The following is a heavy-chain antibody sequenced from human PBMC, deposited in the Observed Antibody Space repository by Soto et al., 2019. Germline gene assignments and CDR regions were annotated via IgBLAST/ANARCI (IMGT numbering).Heavy chain of an antibody. CDR2: ISGSGGST. D-gene: IGHD2-2*01. CDR3: AKPLVPAAPAYSYYYGMDV. Sequence: GGSLRLSCAASGFTFSSYAMSWVRQAPGKGLEWVSAISGSGGSTYYADSVKGRFTISRDNSKNTLYLQMNSLRAEDTAVYYCAKPLVPAAPAYSYYYGMDVWGQGTTVTVS. J-gene: IGHJ6*02. CDR1: GFTFSSYA. V-gene: IGHV3-23*01.